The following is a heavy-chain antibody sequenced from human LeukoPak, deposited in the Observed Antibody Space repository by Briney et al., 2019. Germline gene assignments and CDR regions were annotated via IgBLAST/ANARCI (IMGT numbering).Heavy chain of an antibody. D-gene: IGHD5-18*01. CDR3: ARRRGYSYGEDY. J-gene: IGHJ4*02. Sequence: PSETLSLTCTVSGGSISGSSYYWGWIRQPPGKRLEWIGSIYYSGSTYYNPSLKSRVTISVDTSKNQFSLKLSSVTAADTAVYYCARRRGYSYGEDYWGQGTLVTVSS. CDR1: GGSISGSSYY. V-gene: IGHV4-39*01. CDR2: IYYSGST.